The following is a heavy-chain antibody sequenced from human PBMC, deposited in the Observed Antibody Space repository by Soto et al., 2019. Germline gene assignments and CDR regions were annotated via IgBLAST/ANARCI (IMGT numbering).Heavy chain of an antibody. CDR3: AKDLILWFGELPHY. CDR1: GFTFSSYA. D-gene: IGHD3-10*01. Sequence: PGGSLRLSCAASGFTFSSYAMCWVRQAPGKGLEWVSAISGSGGSTYYADSVKGRSTISRDNSKNTLYLQMNSLRAEDTAVYYCAKDLILWFGELPHYWGQGTLVTVSS. J-gene: IGHJ4*02. CDR2: ISGSGGST. V-gene: IGHV3-23*01.